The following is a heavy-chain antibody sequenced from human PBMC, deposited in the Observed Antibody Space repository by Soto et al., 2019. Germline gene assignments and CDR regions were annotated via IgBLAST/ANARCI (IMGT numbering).Heavy chain of an antibody. CDR2: IYHSGST. D-gene: IGHD2-15*01. CDR1: GGSISSSNW. CDR3: ARALPCSGGKCYQCPFDY. Sequence: QVQLQESGPGLVKPSGTLSLTCAVSGGSISSSNWWRWVRQSPGKGLEWIGEIYHSGSTNYNPSLKSRVTISVDKSNNQFSLRLSSVTAADTAVYYWARALPCSGGKCYQCPFDYWGQGTLVTVSS. J-gene: IGHJ4*02. V-gene: IGHV4-4*02.